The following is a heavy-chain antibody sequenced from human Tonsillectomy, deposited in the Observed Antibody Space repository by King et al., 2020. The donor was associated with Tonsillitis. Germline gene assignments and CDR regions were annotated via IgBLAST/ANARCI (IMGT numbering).Heavy chain of an antibody. CDR3: AKGPYCSSTSCYTVGWFDP. Sequence: VQLVESGGGLVQPGGSLRLSCAASGFTFSSYALSCVRQAPGKGLDGVSAISGSGNSTYYADSVKGRFTISRDNAKNKLYLQMNSLRAEDTAVYSCAKGPYCSSTSCYTVGWFDPWGQGTLVTVSS. J-gene: IGHJ5*02. D-gene: IGHD2-2*02. V-gene: IGHV3-23*04. CDR2: ISGSGNST. CDR1: GFTFSSYA.